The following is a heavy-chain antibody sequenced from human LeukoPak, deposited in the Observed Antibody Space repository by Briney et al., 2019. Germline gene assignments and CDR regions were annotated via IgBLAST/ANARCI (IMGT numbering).Heavy chain of an antibody. V-gene: IGHV4-31*03. D-gene: IGHD2-15*01. CDR1: GASISSGGYY. Sequence: SETLSLTCTVSGASISSGGYYWSWIRQHPGKGLEWIGYIYYTGSAYYNPSLKSRVTISVDTSNNQFSLKLSSVTAADTAVYYCARDPPPSAGCSGGSCYSWFDPWGQGTLVTVSS. CDR2: IYYTGSA. J-gene: IGHJ5*02. CDR3: ARDPPPSAGCSGGSCYSWFDP.